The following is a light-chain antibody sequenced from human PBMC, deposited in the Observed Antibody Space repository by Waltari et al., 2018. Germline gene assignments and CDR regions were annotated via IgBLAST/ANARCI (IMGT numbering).Light chain of an antibody. CDR1: RGIDAD. CDR2: DAS. V-gene: IGKV1-39*01. CDR3: QQSYSAPFT. Sequence: DIQMTQSPSSLSSSVGDRVTITCRASRGIDADLNWYQQQPGKAPKLLIYDASTLQRGVPTRFSGGGIGTDFSLTISDLQPEDFATYFCQQSYSAPFTFGRGTRLE. J-gene: IGKJ5*01.